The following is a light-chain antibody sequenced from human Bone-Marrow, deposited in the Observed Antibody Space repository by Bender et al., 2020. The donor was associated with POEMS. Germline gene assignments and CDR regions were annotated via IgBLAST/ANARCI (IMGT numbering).Light chain of an antibody. CDR2: EGS. CDR3: CSYAGSSTYV. J-gene: IGLJ1*01. V-gene: IGLV2-23*01. Sequence: QSALTQPASVSGSPGQSITVSCTGTSSDFGTFNVVSWYQHHPGKPPKLIIYEGSKRPSGVSNRFSGSRSGNTASLTISGLQSEDEADYYCCSYAGSSTYVFGGGTKVTVL. CDR1: SSDFGTFNV.